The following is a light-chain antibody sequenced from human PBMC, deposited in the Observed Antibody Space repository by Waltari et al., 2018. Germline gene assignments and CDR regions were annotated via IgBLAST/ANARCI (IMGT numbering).Light chain of an antibody. CDR1: QSISSW. CDR2: KAS. J-gene: IGKJ1*01. Sequence: DIQMTQSPSTLSASVGDRVTITCRASQSISSWLAWYQQKPGKAPKLLIYKASSLESGGPSRFSGGGSGTEFTLTISSLQPDDFATYYCQQYNSYSPWTFGQGTKVEIK. CDR3: QQYNSYSPWT. V-gene: IGKV1-5*03.